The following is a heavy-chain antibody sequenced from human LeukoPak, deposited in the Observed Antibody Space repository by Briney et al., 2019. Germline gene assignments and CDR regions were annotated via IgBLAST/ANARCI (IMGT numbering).Heavy chain of an antibody. CDR1: GYTFTSYH. D-gene: IGHD6-19*01. Sequence: GASVKVSCKASGYTFTSYHMHWVRQAPGQGLEWMGIINPSGGSTSYAQKFQGRVTMTRDTSTSTVYMELSSLRSEDTAVYYCARIAVAGLIYYYGMDVWGQGTTVTVSS. CDR3: ARIAVAGLIYYYGMDV. J-gene: IGHJ6*02. CDR2: INPSGGST. V-gene: IGHV1-46*01.